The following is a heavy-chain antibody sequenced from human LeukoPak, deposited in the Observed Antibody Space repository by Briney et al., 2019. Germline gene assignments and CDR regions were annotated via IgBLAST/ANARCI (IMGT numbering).Heavy chain of an antibody. J-gene: IGHJ4*02. Sequence: PGGPLRLSCAASGFTFSSYNMDWVRQAPGKGLEWVSPISSSNSYIYYADSVKGRFTISRDNAKNSLFLQMNSLRAEDTAVYYCARGIMAAAMWETRGFDYWGQGTLVTVSS. CDR1: GFTFSSYN. CDR3: ARGIMAAAMWETRGFDY. V-gene: IGHV3-21*01. D-gene: IGHD2-2*01. CDR2: ISSSNSYI.